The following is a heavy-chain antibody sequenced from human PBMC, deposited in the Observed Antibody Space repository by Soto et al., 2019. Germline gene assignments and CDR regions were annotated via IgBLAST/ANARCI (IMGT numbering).Heavy chain of an antibody. D-gene: IGHD3-9*01. CDR2: IWYDGSNK. CDR1: GFTFSNYG. CDR3: ARDLTSLSDNWFDP. Sequence: VQLVESGGGVVQPGTSLRLSCAASGFTFSNYGMHWVRQAPGKGLEWVAVIWYDGSNKYYAESVKGRFTISRDNSKNTLYLQMNSLRAEDTAVYYCARDLTSLSDNWFDPWGQGTLVTVSS. J-gene: IGHJ5*02. V-gene: IGHV3-33*01.